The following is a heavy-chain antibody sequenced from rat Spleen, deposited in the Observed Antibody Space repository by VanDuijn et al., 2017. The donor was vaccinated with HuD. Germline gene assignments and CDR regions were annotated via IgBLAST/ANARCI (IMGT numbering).Heavy chain of an antibody. CDR3: TTDTFYDGTYYPGGFDY. D-gene: IGHD1-12*02. Sequence: EVQLVESGGGLVQPGRSLKLSCAASGFTFSDFAMHWIRQAPMKGLEWVATIIYDGSRTFYRDSVKGRFTISRDNAKSTLFLQMDSLTSEDTATYYCTTDTFYDGTYYPGGFDYWGQGVMVTVSS. J-gene: IGHJ2*01. CDR1: GFTFSDFA. V-gene: IGHV5S10*01. CDR2: IIYDGSRT.